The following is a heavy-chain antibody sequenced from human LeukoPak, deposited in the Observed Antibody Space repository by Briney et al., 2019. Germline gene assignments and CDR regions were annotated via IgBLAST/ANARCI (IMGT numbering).Heavy chain of an antibody. V-gene: IGHV3-20*04. CDR3: ARAGSKSGSQTYLDY. CDR2: IDCNGGNI. J-gene: IGHJ4*02. D-gene: IGHD3-10*01. Sequence: PGRSLRLSCAASGFTFTSYGMHWVRQSPGKGLEWLSGIDCNGGNIGYADSVKGRLTTSRDHAKNSLYLQMNSLRDEDTALYYCARAGSKSGSQTYLDYWGQGTLVTVSS. CDR1: GFTFTSYG.